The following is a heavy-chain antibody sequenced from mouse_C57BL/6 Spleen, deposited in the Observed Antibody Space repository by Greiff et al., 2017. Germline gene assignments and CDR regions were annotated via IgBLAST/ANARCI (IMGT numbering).Heavy chain of an antibody. V-gene: IGHV5-16*01. CDR1: GFTFSDYY. J-gene: IGHJ1*03. CDR3: ARDSYYGSSYRYFDV. D-gene: IGHD1-1*01. Sequence: EVMLVESEGGLVQPGSSMKLSCTASGFTFSDYYMAWVRQVPEKGLEWVANINYDGSSTYYLDSLKSRFIISRDNAKNILYLQMSSLKSEDTATYYCARDSYYGSSYRYFDVWGTGTTVTVSS. CDR2: INYDGSST.